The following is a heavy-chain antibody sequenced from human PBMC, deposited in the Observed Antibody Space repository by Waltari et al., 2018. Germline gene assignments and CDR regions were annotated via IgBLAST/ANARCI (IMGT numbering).Heavy chain of an antibody. J-gene: IGHJ4*02. Sequence: QVQLVQSGAEVKKPGSSVKVSCKASGGTFSSYAISWVRPAPGQGLEWMGGIIPILGIANYAQKFQGRVTITADESTSTAYMELSSLRSEDTAVYYCASDLGYCSGGSCYALAYWGQGTLVTVSS. D-gene: IGHD2-15*01. CDR3: ASDLGYCSGGSCYALAY. CDR2: IIPILGIA. V-gene: IGHV1-69*04. CDR1: GGTFSSYA.